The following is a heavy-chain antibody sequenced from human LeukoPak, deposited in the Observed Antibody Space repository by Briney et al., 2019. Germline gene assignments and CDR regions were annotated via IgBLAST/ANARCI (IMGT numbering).Heavy chain of an antibody. CDR3: ARCYDFWSGLYYFDY. V-gene: IGHV1-69*13. CDR1: GGTFSSYA. D-gene: IGHD3-3*01. Sequence: SVKVSCKASGGTFSSYAISWVRQAPGQGLEWMGGIIPIFGTANYAQKFQGRVTITADESTSTAYMELSSLRSEDTAVYYCARCYDFWSGLYYFDYWGPRTLVTVSS. J-gene: IGHJ4*02. CDR2: IIPIFGTA.